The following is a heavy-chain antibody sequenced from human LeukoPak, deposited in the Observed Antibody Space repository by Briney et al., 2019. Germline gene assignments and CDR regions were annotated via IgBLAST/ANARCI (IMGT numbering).Heavy chain of an antibody. CDR2: INTDGSYT. V-gene: IGHV3-74*01. CDR1: GFTFSTYW. D-gene: IGHD3-3*01. J-gene: IGHJ3*01. Sequence: GGSLRLSCAASGFTFSTYWMHWVCQAPGKGLVWVSRINTDGSYTTYADSVKGRFTISRDNAKNTLYLQMSSLRAEDTAVYYCARVSLSVSTFGVVIIDAFDVWGQGTMVTVSS. CDR3: ARVSLSVSTFGVVIIDAFDV.